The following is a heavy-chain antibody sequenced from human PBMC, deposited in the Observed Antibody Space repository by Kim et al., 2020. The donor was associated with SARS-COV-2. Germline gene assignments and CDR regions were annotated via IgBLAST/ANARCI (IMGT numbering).Heavy chain of an antibody. D-gene: IGHD3-10*01. CDR3: ASHYGVWFGESQFDY. Sequence: PSLKSRVTISVDTSKNQFSLKLSSVTAADTAVYYCASHYGVWFGESQFDYWGQGTLVTVSS. V-gene: IGHV4-34*01. J-gene: IGHJ4*02.